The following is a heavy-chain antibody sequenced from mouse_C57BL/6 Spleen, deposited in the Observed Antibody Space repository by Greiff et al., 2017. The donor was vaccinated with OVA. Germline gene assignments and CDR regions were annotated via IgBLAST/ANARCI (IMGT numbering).Heavy chain of an antibody. Sequence: EVQLQQSGPELVKPGASVKMSCKASGYTFTDYNMHWVKQSHGKSLEWIGYINPNNGGTSYNQKFKGKATLTVNKSSSTAYMELRSLTSEDSAVYYCARGYYYGSSYGYWGQGTTLTVSS. CDR2: INPNNGGT. CDR3: ARGYYYGSSYGY. CDR1: GYTFTDYN. J-gene: IGHJ2*01. D-gene: IGHD1-1*01. V-gene: IGHV1-22*01.